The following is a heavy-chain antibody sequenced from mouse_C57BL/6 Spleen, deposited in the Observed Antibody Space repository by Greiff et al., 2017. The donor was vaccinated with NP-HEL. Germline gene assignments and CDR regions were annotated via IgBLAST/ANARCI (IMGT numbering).Heavy chain of an antibody. D-gene: IGHD1-1*01. J-gene: IGHJ1*03. V-gene: IGHV2-5*01. CDR3: AKNRYYYGGYFDV. Sequence: QVQLQQSGPGLVQPSQCLSITCTASGFSLTSYGVHWVRQSPGKGLEWLGVIWRGGSTDYNAAFMSRLSITKDNSKSQVFFKMNSLQAGDTAIYYCAKNRYYYGGYFDVWGTGTTVTVSS. CDR1: GFSLTSYG. CDR2: IWRGGST.